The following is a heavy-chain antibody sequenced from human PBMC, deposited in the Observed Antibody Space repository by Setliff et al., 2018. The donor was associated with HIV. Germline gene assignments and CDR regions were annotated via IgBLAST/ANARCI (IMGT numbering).Heavy chain of an antibody. CDR1: GFTFDRFW. CDR3: VRGRGWILDF. Sequence: PGGSLRLSCAASGFTFDRFWMSWVRQAPGKGLESVANINEDGSEPQYVAAGRGRFTISRDSAKNSVSLQMSSLRAEDTAVYYCVRGRGWILDFWGQGALVTVAS. CDR2: INEDGSEP. J-gene: IGHJ4*02. V-gene: IGHV3-7*01. D-gene: IGHD5-12*01.